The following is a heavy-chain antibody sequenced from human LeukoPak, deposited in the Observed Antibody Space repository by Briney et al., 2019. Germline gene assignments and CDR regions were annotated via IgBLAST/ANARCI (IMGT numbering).Heavy chain of an antibody. J-gene: IGHJ6*02. D-gene: IGHD5-12*01. Sequence: GGSLRLSCAASGFTFSSYGMHWVRQAPGKGLEWVSYMSSDSSFINYADSVKGRFTISRDNAKNSLFLQMDSPRADDTAVYYCARGEVATTYYYGMDVWGQGTAVTVSS. CDR2: MSSDSSFI. V-gene: IGHV3-21*05. CDR3: ARGEVATTYYYGMDV. CDR1: GFTFSSYG.